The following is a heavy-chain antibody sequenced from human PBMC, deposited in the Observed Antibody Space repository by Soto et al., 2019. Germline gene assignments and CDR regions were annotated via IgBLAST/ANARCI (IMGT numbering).Heavy chain of an antibody. CDR2: VYLSGHT. V-gene: IGHV4-38-2*02. J-gene: IGHJ4*02. CDR3: ARARIVVSGTIVEC. D-gene: IGHD1-7*01. Sequence: SETLSLTCTVSGYSVTSGSYWGWFRPPPEKGLEWIGSVYLSGHTYHNPSLMSRVTISIDTSKNQFSLKLTSVTAADTAVYYCARARIVVSGTIVECWGMGTLVTFSS. CDR1: GYSVTSGSY.